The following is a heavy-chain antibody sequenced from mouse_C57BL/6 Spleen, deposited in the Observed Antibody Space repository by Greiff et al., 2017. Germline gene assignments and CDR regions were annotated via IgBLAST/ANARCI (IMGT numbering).Heavy chain of an antibody. Sequence: QVQLQQPGAELVKPGASVKMSCKASGYTFTSYWITWVKQRPGQGLEWIGDIYPGSGSTNYNEKFKSKATLTVDTSSSTAYMQLSSLTSEDSAVYYCARAGGVYWDFDVWGTGTTVTVSS. CDR3: ARAGGVYWDFDV. CDR1: GYTFTSYW. J-gene: IGHJ1*03. CDR2: IYPGSGST. V-gene: IGHV1-55*01.